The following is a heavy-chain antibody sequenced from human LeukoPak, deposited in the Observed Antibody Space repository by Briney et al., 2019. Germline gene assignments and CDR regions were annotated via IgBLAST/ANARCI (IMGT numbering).Heavy chain of an antibody. D-gene: IGHD5-24*01. Sequence: GGSLRLSCAASGFTFSSYWMSWVRQAPGKGLEWVANIKQDGSEKYYVDSVKGRFTISRDNAKNSLYLQMNSLRAEDTAVYYCARDRREMATITSYYFDYWGQGTLVTVSS. CDR1: GFTFSSYW. V-gene: IGHV3-7*01. CDR3: ARDRREMATITSYYFDY. J-gene: IGHJ4*02. CDR2: IKQDGSEK.